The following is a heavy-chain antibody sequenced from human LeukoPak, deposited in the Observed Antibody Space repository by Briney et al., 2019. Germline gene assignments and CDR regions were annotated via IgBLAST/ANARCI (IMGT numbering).Heavy chain of an antibody. D-gene: IGHD2-15*01. CDR2: IHYSGST. Sequence: PSETLSLTCTVSGGSISSYYWSWIRQPPGKGLEWIGYIHYSGSTNYNPSLKSRVTISVDTSKNQFSLKLSSVTAADTAVYYCARHQLRYCSGGSCYSGTTYYYYGMDVWGQGTTVTVSS. CDR3: ARHQLRYCSGGSCYSGTTYYYYGMDV. J-gene: IGHJ6*02. CDR1: GGSISSYY. V-gene: IGHV4-59*08.